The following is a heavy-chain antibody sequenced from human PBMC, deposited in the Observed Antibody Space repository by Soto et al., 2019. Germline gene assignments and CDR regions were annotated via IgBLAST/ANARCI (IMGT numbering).Heavy chain of an antibody. D-gene: IGHD3-10*01. Sequence: LETLPLTCAVYGGSFSGYYWSWIRQPPGKGLEWIGEINHSGSTNYNPSLKSRVTISVDTSKNQFSLKLSSVTAADTAVYYCERGRGLLLWFGDLHNCFDPWGQGTLVTVSS. J-gene: IGHJ5*02. CDR3: ERGRGLLLWFGDLHNCFDP. CDR2: INHSGST. CDR1: GGSFSGYY. V-gene: IGHV4-34*01.